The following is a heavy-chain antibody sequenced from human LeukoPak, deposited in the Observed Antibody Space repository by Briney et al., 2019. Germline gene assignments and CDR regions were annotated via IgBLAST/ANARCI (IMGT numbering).Heavy chain of an antibody. CDR1: AFTFSSYA. V-gene: IGHV3-30*04. D-gene: IGHD1-1*01. J-gene: IGHJ4*02. CDR3: ERDRERPRAYYFDY. Sequence: AGGSLRLSCAASAFTFSSYAMHWVRQAPGKGLEWVAVISYDGSNKYYADSVKGRFTISRDNSKNTMYLQMNSLRAEDTAVYYCERDRERPRAYYFDYWGQGTLVAVSS. CDR2: ISYDGSNK.